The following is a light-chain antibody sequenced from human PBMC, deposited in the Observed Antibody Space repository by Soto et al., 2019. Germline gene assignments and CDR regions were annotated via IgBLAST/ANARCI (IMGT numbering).Light chain of an antibody. V-gene: IGLV2-23*02. CDR2: EVN. Sequence: QSALTQPDSVSGSPGQSITISCTGTSSDVGSYNLVSWYQQHPGKAPKLMIYEVNKRPSGVSNRFSGSKSGNTASLTISGLQAEDEADYYCCSYARSSTLYVFGSGTKLTVL. J-gene: IGLJ1*01. CDR1: SSDVGSYNL. CDR3: CSYARSSTLYV.